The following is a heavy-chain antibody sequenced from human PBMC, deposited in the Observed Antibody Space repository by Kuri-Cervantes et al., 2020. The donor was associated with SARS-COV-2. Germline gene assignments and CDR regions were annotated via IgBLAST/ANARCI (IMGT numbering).Heavy chain of an antibody. CDR2: ISAYNGNT. J-gene: IGHJ2*01. CDR1: GYTFTGYY. D-gene: IGHD6-25*01. Sequence: ASVKVSCKASGYTFTGYYMHWVRQAPGQGLEWMGWISAYNGNTNYAQKLQGRVTMTTDTSTSTAYMELRSLRSEDTAVYYCAAAGYFNLWGRGTLVTVSS. CDR3: AAAGYFNL. V-gene: IGHV1-18*04.